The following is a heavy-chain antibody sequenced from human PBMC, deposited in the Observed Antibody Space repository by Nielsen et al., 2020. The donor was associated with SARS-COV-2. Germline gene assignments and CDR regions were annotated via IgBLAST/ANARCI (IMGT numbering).Heavy chain of an antibody. D-gene: IGHD3-10*01. J-gene: IGHJ5*02. V-gene: IGHV1-18*01. CDR3: AKAYYGSGSFGAHWFDP. CDR2: ISAYNGNT. CDR1: GYTFTGYG. Sequence: ASVKVSCKASGYTFTGYGISWVRQAPGQGLEWMGWISAYNGNTNYAQKLQGRVTMTTDTSTSTAYMELRSLRSDDTAVYYCAKAYYGSGSFGAHWFDPWGQGTLVTVSS.